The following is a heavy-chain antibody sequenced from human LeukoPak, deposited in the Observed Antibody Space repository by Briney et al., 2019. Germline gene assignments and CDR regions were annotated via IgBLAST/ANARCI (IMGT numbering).Heavy chain of an antibody. CDR3: ARKGYCSSTSCRRVFDY. V-gene: IGHV4-34*01. J-gene: IGHJ4*02. CDR1: GVSFSGYY. D-gene: IGHD2-2*01. CDR2: INHSGST. Sequence: SETLSLTCAVYGVSFSGYYWSWIRQPPGKGLEWIGEINHSGSTNYNPSLKSRVTISVDTSKNQFSLKLSSVTAADTAVYYCARKGYCSSTSCRRVFDYWGQGTLVTVSS.